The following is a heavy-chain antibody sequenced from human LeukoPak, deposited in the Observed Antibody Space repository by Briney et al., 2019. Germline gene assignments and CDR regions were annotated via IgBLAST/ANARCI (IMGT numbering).Heavy chain of an antibody. J-gene: IGHJ4*02. CDR1: GFSFSSCA. V-gene: IGHV3-23*01. D-gene: IGHD3-9*01. CDR2: ISGSGSST. CDR3: AKVGLTGYPYYFDY. Sequence: GGSLRLSCAASGFSFSSCAMSWVRQAAGKGLEWVSTISGSGSSTFYADSVKGRFTISRDNSKNTLYLQMNSLRAEDTAVYYCAKVGLTGYPYYFDYWGQGTLVTVSS.